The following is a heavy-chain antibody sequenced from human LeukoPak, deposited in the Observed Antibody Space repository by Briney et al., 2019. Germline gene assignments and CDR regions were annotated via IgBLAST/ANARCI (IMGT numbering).Heavy chain of an antibody. J-gene: IGHJ6*02. CDR3: ARDSGSSWSFYYYYGMDV. V-gene: IGHV3-15*01. D-gene: IGHD6-13*01. Sequence: GGSLRLSCAASGFTFSNAWMSWVRQAPGKGLEWVGRIKSKTDGGTTVYAAPVKGRFTISRDDSKNTLYLQMNSLRAEDTAVYYCARDSGSSWSFYYYYGMDVWGQGTTVTVSS. CDR2: IKSKTDGGTT. CDR1: GFTFSNAW.